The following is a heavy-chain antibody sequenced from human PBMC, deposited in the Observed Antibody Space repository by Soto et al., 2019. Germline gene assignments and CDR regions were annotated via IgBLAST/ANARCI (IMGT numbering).Heavy chain of an antibody. CDR2: ISYDGSNK. V-gene: IGHV3-30*18. J-gene: IGHJ5*02. D-gene: IGHD3-22*01. CDR3: AKDYYDSSGYFT. CDR1: GFTFSSYG. Sequence: GGSRRLSCAASGFTFSSYGMHWVRQAPGKGLEWVAVISYDGSNKYYADSVKGRFTISRDNSKNTLYLQMNSLRAEDTAVYYCAKDYYDSSGYFTWGQGTLVTVSS.